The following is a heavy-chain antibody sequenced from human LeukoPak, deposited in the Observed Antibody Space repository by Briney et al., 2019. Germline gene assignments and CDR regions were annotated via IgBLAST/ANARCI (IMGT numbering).Heavy chain of an antibody. D-gene: IGHD4-17*01. CDR2: FSSDGSNT. CDR3: ARGVNGDSRFDP. J-gene: IGHJ5*02. CDR1: GFTFSSYW. V-gene: IGHV3-74*01. Sequence: PGGSLRLSCAASGFTFSSYWMDWVRQAPGKGLVWVSRFSSDGSNTRYADSVKGRFTISRDNAKKTLYLQMNSLRAEDTAVYYCARGVNGDSRFDPWGQGTLATVSS.